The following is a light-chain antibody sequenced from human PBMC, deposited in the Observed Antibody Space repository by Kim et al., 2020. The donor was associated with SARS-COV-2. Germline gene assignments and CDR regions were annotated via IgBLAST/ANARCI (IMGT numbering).Light chain of an antibody. V-gene: IGLV6-57*02. CDR1: SGSIASNY. J-gene: IGLJ3*02. Sequence: GKTVTSSCTGSSGSIASNYVQWYQQRPGSAPTTVIYEDNQRPSGVPDRFSGSIDSSSNSASLTISGLKTEDGADYYCQSYDSSNWVFGGGTQLTVL. CDR3: QSYDSSNWV. CDR2: EDN.